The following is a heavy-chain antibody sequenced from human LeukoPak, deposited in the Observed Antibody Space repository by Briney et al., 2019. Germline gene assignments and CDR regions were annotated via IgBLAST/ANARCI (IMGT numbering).Heavy chain of an antibody. CDR2: ISSSSSTI. CDR3: ARPGDRYCSGGSCYYY. CDR1: GFTFGSYS. Sequence: PGGSLRLSCAASGFTFGSYSMNWVRQAPGKGLEWVSYISSSSSTIYYADSVKGRFTISRDNAENSLYLQMNSLRAEDTAVYYCARPGDRYCSGGSCYYYWGQGTLVTVSS. D-gene: IGHD2-15*01. V-gene: IGHV3-48*01. J-gene: IGHJ4*02.